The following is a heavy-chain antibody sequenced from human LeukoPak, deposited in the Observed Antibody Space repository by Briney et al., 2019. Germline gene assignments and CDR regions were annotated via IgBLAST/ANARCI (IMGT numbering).Heavy chain of an antibody. Sequence: ASVKVSCKASGYTFTSYGMNWVRQAPGQGLEWMGWINTNTGNPTYAQGFTGRFVFSLDTSVSTAYLQISSLKAEDTAVYYCARDSPGPYCGGDCYSFDYWGQGTLVTVSS. CDR1: GYTFTSYG. D-gene: IGHD2-21*02. J-gene: IGHJ4*02. V-gene: IGHV7-4-1*02. CDR3: ARDSPGPYCGGDCYSFDY. CDR2: INTNTGNP.